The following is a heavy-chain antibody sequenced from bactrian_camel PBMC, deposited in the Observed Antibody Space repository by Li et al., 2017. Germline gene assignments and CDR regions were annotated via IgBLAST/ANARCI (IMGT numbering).Heavy chain of an antibody. CDR2: IDSNGVI. CDR1: GYSYTPYC. J-gene: IGHJ4*01. D-gene: IGHD1*01. Sequence: HVQLVESGGGSVQSGGSLKLSCTAPGYSYTPYCMGWYRQTSGKQREVVADIDSNGVIIYAEFAKGRFAISKGNAKNAQYLQMNSLTPEDTAMYYCAADTDLGDRCPLPATNWIYSNEGRGTQVTVS. V-gene: IGHV3S53*01.